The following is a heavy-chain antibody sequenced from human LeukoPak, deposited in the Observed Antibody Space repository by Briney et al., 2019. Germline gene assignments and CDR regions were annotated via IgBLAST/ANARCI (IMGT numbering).Heavy chain of an antibody. CDR2: ISAYNGNT. Sequence: ASVKVSCKASGYTFTSCGTSWVRQAPGQGLEWVGWISAYNGNTNYAQKLQGRVTMTTDTSTSTAYMELRSLRSDDTAVYYCAREKSRGYSYGRTNWFDPWGQGTLVTVSS. CDR1: GYTFTSCG. V-gene: IGHV1-18*04. J-gene: IGHJ5*02. CDR3: AREKSRGYSYGRTNWFDP. D-gene: IGHD5-18*01.